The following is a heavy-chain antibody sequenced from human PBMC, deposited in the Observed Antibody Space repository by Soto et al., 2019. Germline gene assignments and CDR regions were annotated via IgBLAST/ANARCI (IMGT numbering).Heavy chain of an antibody. CDR1: GGTFSSYA. V-gene: IGHV1-69*01. J-gene: IGHJ6*02. CDR2: IIPIFGTA. Sequence: QVQLVQSGAEVKKPGSSVKVSCKASGGTFSSYAISWVRQAPGQGLEWMGGIIPIFGTANYAQKFQGRVTITADESTRTAYVELSSLRSEDTAVYYCARVGTIFGVPRGGMDVWGQGTTVTVSS. D-gene: IGHD3-3*01. CDR3: ARVGTIFGVPRGGMDV.